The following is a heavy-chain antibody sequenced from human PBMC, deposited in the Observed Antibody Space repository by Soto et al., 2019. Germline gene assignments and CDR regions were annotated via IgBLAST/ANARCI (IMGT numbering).Heavy chain of an antibody. D-gene: IGHD6-6*01. V-gene: IGHV4-4*02. CDR2: IYHSGST. CDR1: GGSISSSNW. Sequence: PSEPLSLPCAVSGGSISSSNWWSWVRQPPGKGLEWIGEIYHSGSTNYNPSLKSRVTISVDKSKNQFSLKLSSVTAADTAVYYCARAEDSSSSGYIDYWGQGTLVTVSS. CDR3: ARAEDSSSSGYIDY. J-gene: IGHJ4*02.